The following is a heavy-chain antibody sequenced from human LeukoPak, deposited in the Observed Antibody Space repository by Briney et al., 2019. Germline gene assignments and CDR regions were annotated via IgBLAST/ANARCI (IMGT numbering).Heavy chain of an antibody. J-gene: IGHJ4*02. Sequence: GESLKISCKGSGYIITSYWIGWVRQMPGKGLEWMGIVYPGDSDTRYSPSFQGQVTISADKSISTAYLQWSSLKASDTALYYCARTYYDFWSGYYVFDYWGQGTLVTVSS. CDR1: GYIITSYW. CDR2: VYPGDSDT. V-gene: IGHV5-51*01. D-gene: IGHD3-3*01. CDR3: ARTYYDFWSGYYVFDY.